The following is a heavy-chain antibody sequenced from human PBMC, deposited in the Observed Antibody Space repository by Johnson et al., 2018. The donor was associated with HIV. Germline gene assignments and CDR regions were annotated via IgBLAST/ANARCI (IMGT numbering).Heavy chain of an antibody. D-gene: IGHD3-10*01. CDR3: ARDRGVYDALNI. CDR2: IKQGGSEK. V-gene: IGHV3-7*01. Sequence: VQLVESGGGLVQPGGSLRLSCAASGFTFSSYWMSWVRQAPGKGLEWVANIKQGGSEKYYVDSVKGRFSISRDNAKNSLYLQMNSLRAEDTALYYCARDRGVYDALNIWGHGTMVTVSS. J-gene: IGHJ3*02. CDR1: GFTFSSYW.